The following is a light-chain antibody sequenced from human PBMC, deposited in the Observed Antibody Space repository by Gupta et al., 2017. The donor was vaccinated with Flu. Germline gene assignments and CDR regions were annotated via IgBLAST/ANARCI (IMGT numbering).Light chain of an antibody. CDR3: GTWDSSLSAGV. Sequence: QSVLTQPPSVSAPPAQKVTISCSGSSSNIGNNYVSWYQQPPGTAPKLLIYDNNKRPSGIPDRFSGSKSGTSATLGITGLQTGDEADYYYGTWDSSLSAGVFGGGTKLTVL. V-gene: IGLV1-51*01. J-gene: IGLJ3*02. CDR1: SSNIGNNY. CDR2: DNN.